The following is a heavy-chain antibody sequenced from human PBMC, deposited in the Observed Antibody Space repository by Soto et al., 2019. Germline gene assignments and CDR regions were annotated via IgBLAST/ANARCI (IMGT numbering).Heavy chain of an antibody. CDR3: ARDRGEPIAVAGKVKYYFDY. V-gene: IGHV1-2*04. Sequence: QVQLVQSGAEVKKPGASVKVSCKASGYTFTGYSMHWVRQAPGQGLEWMGWINPNSGGTNYAQKLQGWVTMTRDTSISTAYMELSRLRSDDTAVYYCARDRGEPIAVAGKVKYYFDYWGQGTLVTVSS. J-gene: IGHJ4*02. D-gene: IGHD6-19*01. CDR1: GYTFTGYS. CDR2: INPNSGGT.